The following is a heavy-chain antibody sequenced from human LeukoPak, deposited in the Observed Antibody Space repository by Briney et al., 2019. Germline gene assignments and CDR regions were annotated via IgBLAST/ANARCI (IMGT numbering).Heavy chain of an antibody. J-gene: IGHJ5*02. Sequence: SETLSLTCAVHGGSFSGYYWSWIRQPPGKGLEWIGEINHSGSTNYNASLKSRVTISVDTSKNQSSQKLSSVTAADTAVYYCARGLAAAGTRGNLFDPWGQGTLLTVSS. CDR3: ARGLAAAGTRGNLFDP. CDR1: GGSFSGYY. D-gene: IGHD6-13*01. CDR2: INHSGST. V-gene: IGHV4-34*01.